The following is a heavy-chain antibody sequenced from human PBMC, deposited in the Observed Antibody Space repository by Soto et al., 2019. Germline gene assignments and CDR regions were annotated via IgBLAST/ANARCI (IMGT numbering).Heavy chain of an antibody. CDR1: GFTFSNAW. CDR3: TTDRRREDSGYDSVYYYYMDV. Sequence: EVQLVESGGGLVKPGGSLRLSCAASGFTFSNAWMSWVRQAPGKGLEWVGRIKSKTDGGTTDYAAPVKGRFTISRDDSKDTLYLQMNSVKTEDTAVYYCTTDRRREDSGYDSVYYYYMDVWGKGTTVTVSS. V-gene: IGHV3-15*01. CDR2: IKSKTDGGTT. J-gene: IGHJ6*03. D-gene: IGHD5-12*01.